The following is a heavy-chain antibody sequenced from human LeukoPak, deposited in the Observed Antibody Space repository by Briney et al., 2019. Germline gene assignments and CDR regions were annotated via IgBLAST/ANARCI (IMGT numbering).Heavy chain of an antibody. CDR3: ARDYCSSTSCYGDSRYFQH. D-gene: IGHD2-2*01. V-gene: IGHV4-59*01. CDR1: GGSISSYY. Sequence: PSETLSLTCTVSGGSISSYYWSWIRQPPGKGLEWIWYIYYSGSTNYNPSLKSRVTISVDTSKNQFSLKLSSVTAADTAVYYCARDYCSSTSCYGDSRYFQHWGQGTLVTVSS. J-gene: IGHJ1*01. CDR2: IYYSGST.